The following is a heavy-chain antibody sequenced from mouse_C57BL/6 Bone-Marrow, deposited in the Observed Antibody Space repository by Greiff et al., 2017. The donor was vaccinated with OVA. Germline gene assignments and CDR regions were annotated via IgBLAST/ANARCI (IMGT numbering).Heavy chain of an antibody. D-gene: IGHD1-1*01. J-gene: IGHJ1*03. V-gene: IGHV1-75*01. CDR2: IFPGSGST. Sequence: QVQLQQPGPELVKPGASVKISCKASGYTFTDYYINWVKQRPGQGLEWIGWIFPGSGSTYYNEKFKGKATLTVDKSSSTAYMLLSSLTSEDSAVYFCARWGTTVVDWYFDVWGTGTTVTVSS. CDR3: ARWGTTVVDWYFDV. CDR1: GYTFTDYY.